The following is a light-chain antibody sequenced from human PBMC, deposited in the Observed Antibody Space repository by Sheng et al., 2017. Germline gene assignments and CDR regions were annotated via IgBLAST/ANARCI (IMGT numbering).Light chain of an antibody. CDR1: QSVSSY. J-gene: IGKJ2*01. Sequence: VLTQSPATLSLSPGERATLSCRASQSVSSYLAWYQQKPGQAPRLLIYEASNRATGIPARFSGSGSGTDFTLTISSLEPEDFAVYYCQQYNNWPPTFGQGTKLDI. CDR2: EAS. CDR3: QQYNNWPPT. V-gene: IGKV3-11*01.